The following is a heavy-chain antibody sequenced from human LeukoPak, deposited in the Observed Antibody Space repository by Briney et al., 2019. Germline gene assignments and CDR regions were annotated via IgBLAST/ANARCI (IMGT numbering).Heavy chain of an antibody. CDR3: ASGIAAAGTFDY. CDR2: IYTSGST. V-gene: IGHV4-61*02. J-gene: IGHJ4*02. Sequence: SQTLSLTCTVFGGSISSGSYYWSWIRQPAGKGLEWIGRIYTSGSTNYNPSLKSRVTISVDTSKNQFSLKLSSVTAADTAVYYCASGIAAAGTFDYWGQGTLVTVSS. D-gene: IGHD6-13*01. CDR1: GGSISSGSYY.